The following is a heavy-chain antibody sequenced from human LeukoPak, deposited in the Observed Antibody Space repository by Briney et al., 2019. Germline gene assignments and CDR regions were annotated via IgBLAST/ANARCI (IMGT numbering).Heavy chain of an antibody. J-gene: IGHJ5*02. Sequence: SQTLSLTCAISGDSVSNKSAAWNWIRQSPSRGLEWLGRTYYRSKWYNDYAVSVKSRISINPDTSKNQFSLQLSSVTPEDTAVYYCARITFITMIRWFDPWGQGTLVTVSS. CDR2: TYYRSKWYN. CDR3: ARITFITMIRWFDP. D-gene: IGHD3-22*01. CDR1: GDSVSNKSAA. V-gene: IGHV6-1*01.